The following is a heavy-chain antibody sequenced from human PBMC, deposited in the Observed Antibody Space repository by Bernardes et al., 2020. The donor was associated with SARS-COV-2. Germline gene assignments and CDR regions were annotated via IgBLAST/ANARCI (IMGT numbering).Heavy chain of an antibody. V-gene: IGHV3-48*01. D-gene: IGHD1-26*01. CDR3: ARGGMTTGAACDF. CDR1: GFTFNSYN. J-gene: IGHJ4*02. CDR2: IRSSSSNV. Sequence: GGSLSRSCAASGFTFNSYNMNWVRQAPGQGLEWISHIRSSSSNVYYADSVKGRFTISRDNAKNSLYLQMNSLRVEDTAVYYCARGGMTTGAACDFWGQGTLVTVSS.